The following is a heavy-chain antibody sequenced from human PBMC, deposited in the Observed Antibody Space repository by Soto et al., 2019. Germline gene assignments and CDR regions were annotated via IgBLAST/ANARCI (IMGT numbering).Heavy chain of an antibody. D-gene: IGHD3-22*01. CDR2: IYYSGST. J-gene: IGHJ1*01. V-gene: IGHV4-39*07. CDR1: GGSISSSSYY. Sequence: SETLSLTCTVSGGSISSSSYYWGWIRQPPGKGLEWIGNIYYSGSTYYNPSLKSRVTMSIDTAKNQFSLKLSSVTVADTAVYYCARDLDGLHDDNSGPYPRPGWGQGTLVTASS. CDR3: ARDLDGLHDDNSGPYPRPG.